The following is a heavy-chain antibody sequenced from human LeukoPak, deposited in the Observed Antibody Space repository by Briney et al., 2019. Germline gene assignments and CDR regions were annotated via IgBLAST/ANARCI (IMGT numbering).Heavy chain of an antibody. CDR3: ARDQGYCSGGSCTPLAYFQH. CDR2: INPNSGGT. CDR1: GYTFTGYH. Sequence: GASVKVSCKASGYTFTGYHMHWVRQAPGQGLEWMGRINPNSGGTNYAQKFQGRVTMTRDTSISTAYMELSRLRSDDTAVYYCARDQGYCSGGSCTPLAYFQHWGQGTLVTVSS. J-gene: IGHJ1*01. D-gene: IGHD2-15*01. V-gene: IGHV1-2*06.